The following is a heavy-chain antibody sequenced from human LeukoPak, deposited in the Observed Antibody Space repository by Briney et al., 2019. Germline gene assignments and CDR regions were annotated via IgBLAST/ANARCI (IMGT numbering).Heavy chain of an antibody. V-gene: IGHV4-61*02. CDR2: IYTSGST. Sequence: SQTLSLTCTVSGGSLSSGSYYRSWIRQPAGKGLEWIGRIYTSGSTNYNPSLKSRVTISVDTSKNQFSLKLSSVTAADTAVYYCARENILTGCFDYWGQGTLVTVSS. D-gene: IGHD3-9*01. CDR3: ARENILTGCFDY. J-gene: IGHJ4*02. CDR1: GGSLSSGSYY.